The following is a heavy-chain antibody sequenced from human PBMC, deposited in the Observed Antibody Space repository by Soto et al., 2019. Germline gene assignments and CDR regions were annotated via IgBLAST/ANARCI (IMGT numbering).Heavy chain of an antibody. V-gene: IGHV4-34*01. J-gene: IGHJ5*02. D-gene: IGHD2-8*01. CDR3: ARVDIVLMVYARRYNWFDP. Sequence: PSETLSLTCAVYGGSFSGYYWSWIRQPPGKGLKWIEEINHSESTNYNQSLKSRVTISVDTSKNQFSLKLSSVTAADTAVYYCARVDIVLMVYARRYNWFDPWGQGTLVTVSS. CDR1: GGSFSGYY. CDR2: INHSEST.